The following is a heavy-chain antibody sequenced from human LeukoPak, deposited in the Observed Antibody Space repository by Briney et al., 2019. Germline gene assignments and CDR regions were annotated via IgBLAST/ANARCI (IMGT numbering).Heavy chain of an antibody. D-gene: IGHD2-2*01. CDR1: GFTFSSYS. J-gene: IGHJ4*02. CDR3: AKDAPVNIVVVPAANS. V-gene: IGHV3-23*01. CDR2: ISGSGVST. Sequence: GSLELSCAGSGFTFSSYSMSWVRQGPGKGLEWVSTISGSGVSTYYADSVKGRFTIPRENPKNTLYLQMNSLRAEDTAVYYCAKDAPVNIVVVPAANSWGQGTLDTVSS.